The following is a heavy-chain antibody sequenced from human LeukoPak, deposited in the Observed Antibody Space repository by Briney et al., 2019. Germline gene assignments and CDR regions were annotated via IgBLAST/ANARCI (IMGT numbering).Heavy chain of an antibody. J-gene: IGHJ5*02. V-gene: IGHV4-39*01. D-gene: IGHD3-3*01. CDR2: MYYSGST. Sequence: PSETLSLTCTVSGGSFSSSSHYWGWVRQPPGKGLEWIGSMYYSGSTYYNASLRSRVTISVDTSRDQFSLKLSSVTAADTAVYYCARNHASYYDFWSGYYPNWFDPWGQGTLVTVSS. CDR1: GGSFSSSSHY. CDR3: ARNHASYYDFWSGYYPNWFDP.